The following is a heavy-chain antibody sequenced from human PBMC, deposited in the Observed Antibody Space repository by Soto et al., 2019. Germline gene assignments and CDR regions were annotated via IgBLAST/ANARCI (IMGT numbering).Heavy chain of an antibody. J-gene: IGHJ4*02. CDR1: GGSISSGGYY. CDR2: FYYCGST. V-gene: IGHV4-31*01. Sequence: QVQLQESGPGLVKPSQTLSLTCTVSGGSISSGGYYWSWIRQHPGKGLEWIGYFYYCGSTNYNPSLKITLTISVDTSKNHFSLKLSSVTAADTAVYYCARGPPLGYWGQGTLVTVSS. CDR3: ARGPPLGY.